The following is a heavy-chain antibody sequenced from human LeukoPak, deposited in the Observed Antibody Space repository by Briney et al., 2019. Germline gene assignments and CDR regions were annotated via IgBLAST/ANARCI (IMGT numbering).Heavy chain of an antibody. Sequence: GASVKVSCKASGYTFTSYAMHWVRQAPGQRLEWMGWINAGNGNTKYSQKFQGRVTITRDTSASAAYMELSSLRSEDTAVYYCARSTVVTGFDYWGQGTLVTVSS. CDR2: INAGNGNT. J-gene: IGHJ4*02. V-gene: IGHV1-3*01. D-gene: IGHD4-23*01. CDR3: ARSTVVTGFDY. CDR1: GYTFTSYA.